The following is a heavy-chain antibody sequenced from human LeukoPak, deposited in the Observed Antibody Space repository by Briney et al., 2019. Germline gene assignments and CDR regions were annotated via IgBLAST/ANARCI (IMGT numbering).Heavy chain of an antibody. V-gene: IGHV1-2*02. CDR3: ARLAVTTLDY. Sequence: ASVKVSCKASGYTXSDYYMHWVRQAPGQGLEWMGWINPNSGGTKYAQKFQGRVTMTRDTSISTAYMELSRLRSDDTAVYYCARLAVTTLDYWGQGTLVTVSS. J-gene: IGHJ4*02. CDR1: GYTXSDYY. D-gene: IGHD4-17*01. CDR2: INPNSGGT.